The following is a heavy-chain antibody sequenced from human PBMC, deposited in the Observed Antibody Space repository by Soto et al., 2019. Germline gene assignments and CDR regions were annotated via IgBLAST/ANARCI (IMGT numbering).Heavy chain of an antibody. CDR1: GFTFSSHA. CDR3: AKGQAARGFDY. D-gene: IGHD6-6*01. V-gene: IGHV3-23*01. J-gene: IGHJ4*02. CDR2: ISGSGAST. Sequence: GGSLRLSCAASGFTFSSHAMSWVRQASGKGLEWVSAISGSGASTYYADSVKGRFTISRDNSKNTLYLQMDSLRVEDTAVYYCAKGQAARGFDYWGQGTLVTVSS.